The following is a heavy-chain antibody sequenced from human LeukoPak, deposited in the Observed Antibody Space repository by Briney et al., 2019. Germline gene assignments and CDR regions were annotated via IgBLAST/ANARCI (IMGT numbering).Heavy chain of an antibody. D-gene: IGHD5-18*01. CDR1: GYTFTTYW. J-gene: IGHJ4*02. Sequence: GESLKISCKGSGYTFTTYWLGWVRQMPGKGLEWMGIIYPGDSDTRYSPSFQVQVTISAGKSISTAYLQWSSLKASDTAIYYCARQGTAMADYWGQGTLVTVSS. V-gene: IGHV5-51*01. CDR3: ARQGTAMADY. CDR2: IYPGDSDT.